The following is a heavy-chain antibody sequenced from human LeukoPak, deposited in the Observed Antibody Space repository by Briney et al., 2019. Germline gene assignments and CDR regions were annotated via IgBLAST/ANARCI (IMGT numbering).Heavy chain of an antibody. Sequence: GGSLRLSCAASGFTFSSHWMHWVRQAPEKGLVGVSHINADGSATYYAASVKGRFTISRDNARNTLYLQMHSLTAEDTGAYYCVRGALRDCSYTSCTKGNWFDPWGQGTLVTVS. J-gene: IGHJ5*02. D-gene: IGHD2-2*01. CDR1: GFTFSSHW. CDR2: INADGSAT. CDR3: VRGALRDCSYTSCTKGNWFDP. V-gene: IGHV3-74*01.